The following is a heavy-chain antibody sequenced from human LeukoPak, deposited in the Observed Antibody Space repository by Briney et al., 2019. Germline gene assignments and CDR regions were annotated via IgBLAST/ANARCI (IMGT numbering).Heavy chain of an antibody. V-gene: IGHV1-69*06. D-gene: IGHD6-13*01. J-gene: IGHJ6*03. CDR3: ARGYSSSWDDDYYYYMDV. CDR1: GGTFSSYA. CDR2: IIPIFGTA. Sequence: SVKVSCKASGGTFSSYAISWVRQAPGQGLEWMGGIIPIFGTANYAQKFQGRVTITADKSTSTAYMELSSLRSEDTAVYYCARGYSSSWDDDYYYYMDVWGKGTTVTVSS.